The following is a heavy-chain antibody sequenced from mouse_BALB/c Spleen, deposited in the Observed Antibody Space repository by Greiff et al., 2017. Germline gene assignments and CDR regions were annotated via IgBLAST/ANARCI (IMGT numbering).Heavy chain of an antibody. V-gene: IGHV5-6-4*01. CDR1: GFTFSSYT. CDR3: TREFITTATGYFDY. CDR2: ISSGGSYT. J-gene: IGHJ2*01. Sequence: EVKVVESGGGLVKPGGSLKLSCAASGFTFSSYTMSWVRQTPEKRLEWVATISSGGSYTYYPDSVKGRFTISRDNAKNTLYLQMSSLKSEDTAMYYCTREFITTATGYFDYWGQGTTLTVSS. D-gene: IGHD1-2*01.